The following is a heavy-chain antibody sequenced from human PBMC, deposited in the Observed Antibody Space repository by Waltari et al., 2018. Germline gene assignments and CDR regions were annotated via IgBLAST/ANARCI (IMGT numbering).Heavy chain of an antibody. J-gene: IGHJ4*02. D-gene: IGHD6-19*01. CDR3: AKDKEGWSSFDY. CDR2: ISWNSGVI. V-gene: IGHV3-9*01. CDR1: GFNFNDYA. Sequence: EVQLVESGGGLVQPGRSLRLYCAASGFNFNDYAMHWVRQAPGKGLEWVSGISWNSGVIAYADSVKGRFTISRDNAKNSLYLQMNSLRAEDTALYYCAKDKEGWSSFDYWGQGALVTVSS.